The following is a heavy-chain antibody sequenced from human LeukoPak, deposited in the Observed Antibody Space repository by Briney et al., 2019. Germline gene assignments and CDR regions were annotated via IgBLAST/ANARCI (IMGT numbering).Heavy chain of an antibody. CDR3: AKDRVFVVVPAAIDEDWFDP. Sequence: EGSLRLSCAASGFTFSSYAMSWVRQAPGKGLEWVSAISGSGGSTYYADSVKGRFTISRDNSKNTLYLQMNSLRAEDTAVYYCAKDRVFVVVPAAIDEDWFDPWVQGTLVTVSS. CDR2: ISGSGGST. J-gene: IGHJ5*02. CDR1: GFTFSSYA. V-gene: IGHV3-23*01. D-gene: IGHD2-2*02.